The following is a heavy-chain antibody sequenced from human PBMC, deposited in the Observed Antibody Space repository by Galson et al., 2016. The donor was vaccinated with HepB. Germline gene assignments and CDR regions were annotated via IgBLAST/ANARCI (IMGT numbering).Heavy chain of an antibody. Sequence: SLRLSCAASGFHFSSYAMSWVRQAPGKGLEWVAHMSGSGDTTFYAASVRGRFTISRDNSGNTLFLQMDRLTGEDTAVYYCAKEGFCIGSACYWPPDHWGQGTPVTVSS. D-gene: IGHD2-15*01. V-gene: IGHV3-23*01. CDR2: MSGSGDTT. CDR3: AKEGFCIGSACYWPPDH. J-gene: IGHJ4*02. CDR1: GFHFSSYA.